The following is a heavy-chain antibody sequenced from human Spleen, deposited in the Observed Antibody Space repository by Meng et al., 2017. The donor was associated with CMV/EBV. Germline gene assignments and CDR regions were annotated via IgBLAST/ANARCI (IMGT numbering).Heavy chain of an antibody. Sequence: AASECSFGSFSMNWVRKPPGKGLEWVASISTAVDDIYSADSVKGRFTISRDNGRNLLFLQMNSLRAEDTGVYYCARSGTTVTFFDHWGPGIPVTVSS. CDR1: ECSFGSFS. CDR2: ISTAVDDI. V-gene: IGHV3-21*01. J-gene: IGHJ4*02. D-gene: IGHD4-17*01. CDR3: ARSGTTVTFFDH.